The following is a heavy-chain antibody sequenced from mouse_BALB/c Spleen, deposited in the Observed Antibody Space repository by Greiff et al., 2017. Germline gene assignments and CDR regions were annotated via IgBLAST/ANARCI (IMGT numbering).Heavy chain of an antibody. CDR2: ISYSGST. V-gene: IGHV3-8*02. Sequence: EVKLMESGPSLVKPSQTLSLTCSVTGDSITSGYWNWIRKFPGNKLEYMGYISYSGSTYYNPSLKSRISITRDTSKNQYYLQLNSVTTEDTATYYCARFYDGPSYFDYWGQGTTLTVSS. CDR1: GDSITSGY. J-gene: IGHJ2*01. D-gene: IGHD2-3*01. CDR3: ARFYDGPSYFDY.